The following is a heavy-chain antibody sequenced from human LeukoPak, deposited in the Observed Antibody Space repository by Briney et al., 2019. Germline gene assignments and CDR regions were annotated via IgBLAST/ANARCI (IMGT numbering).Heavy chain of an antibody. CDR3: ARERSSSSSWYPEDYYYGMDV. V-gene: IGHV3-53*01. Sequence: GGSLRLSCAASGFTVSSNYMSWVRQAPGKGLEWVSVIYSGGSTYYADSVKGRSTISRDNSKNTLYLQMNSLRAEDTAVYYCARERSSSSSWYPEDYYYGMDVWGQGTTVTVSS. CDR2: IYSGGST. D-gene: IGHD6-13*01. J-gene: IGHJ6*02. CDR1: GFTVSSNY.